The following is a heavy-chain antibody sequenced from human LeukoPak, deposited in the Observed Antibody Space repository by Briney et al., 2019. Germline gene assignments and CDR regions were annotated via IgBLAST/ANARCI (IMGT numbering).Heavy chain of an antibody. CDR1: GGSISSYY. J-gene: IGHJ6*03. CDR2: IYYSGST. V-gene: IGHV4-59*01. Sequence: PSETLSLTCTVSGGSISSYYWSWIRQPPGKGLEWIGYIYYSGSTNYNPSLKSRVTISVDTSKNQFSLKLSSVTAADTAVYYCARVVVQSPPDYYYYYMGVWGKGTTVTVSS. CDR3: ARVVVQSPPDYYYYYMGV. D-gene: IGHD2-15*01.